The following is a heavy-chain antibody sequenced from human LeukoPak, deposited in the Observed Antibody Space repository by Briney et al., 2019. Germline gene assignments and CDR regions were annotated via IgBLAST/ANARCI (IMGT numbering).Heavy chain of an antibody. CDR3: SRDPRHNDY. V-gene: IGHV3-48*03. CDR1: GFTFSSYE. CDR2: ISSSSTTI. J-gene: IGHJ4*02. Sequence: PGGSLRLSCAASGFTFSSYEMNWVRQAPGKGLEWISYISSSSTTIHYADSVKGRFTISRDNAKNSLYLHMNSLTVEDTAVYYCSRDPRHNDYWGQGTLVTVSS.